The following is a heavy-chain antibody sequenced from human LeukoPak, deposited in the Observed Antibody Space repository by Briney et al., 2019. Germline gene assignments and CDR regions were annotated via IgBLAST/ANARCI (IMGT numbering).Heavy chain of an antibody. Sequence: PSETLSLTCTVSGGSISGSYWSWIRQPPGKGLEWIGYIYDSGSTNSGSTKYNPSLKSRVTISVDTSKSQFSLKLRSVTASDTAVYYCARDYDSSGWDYWGQGTLVTVSS. J-gene: IGHJ4*02. CDR1: GGSISGSY. CDR2: IYDSGST. CDR3: ARDYDSSGWDY. V-gene: IGHV4-59*01. D-gene: IGHD3-22*01.